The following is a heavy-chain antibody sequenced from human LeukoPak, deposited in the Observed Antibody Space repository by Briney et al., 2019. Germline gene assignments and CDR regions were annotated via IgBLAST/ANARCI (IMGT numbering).Heavy chain of an antibody. V-gene: IGHV2-5*02. J-gene: IGHJ4*02. CDR3: AHRRGGYNWNHGDFDY. CDR1: GFSLSTSGVG. CDR2: IYWDDDK. Sequence: SGPTLVNPIEPLTLTCTFSGFSLSTSGVGVGWIRQPPGKALEWLALIYWDDDKRYSPSLKSRLTITKVTSTNQVVLAMTNMDPVDTGTYYCAHRRGGYNWNHGDFDYWGQGTLVTVSS. D-gene: IGHD1-14*01.